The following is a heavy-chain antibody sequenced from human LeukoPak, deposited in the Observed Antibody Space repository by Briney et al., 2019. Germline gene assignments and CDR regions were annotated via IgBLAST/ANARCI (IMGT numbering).Heavy chain of an antibody. D-gene: IGHD2-2*02. CDR1: GFTFSSYA. CDR3: ARSVPAAIRANWFDP. CDR2: ISGSGGST. J-gene: IGHJ5*02. V-gene: IGHV3-23*01. Sequence: PGGSLRLSCAASGFTFSSYAMSWVRQAPGKGLEWVSAISGSGGSTYYADSVKGRFTISRDNSKNTLYLQMNNLRAEDTAVYYCARSVPAAIRANWFDPWGQGTLVTVSS.